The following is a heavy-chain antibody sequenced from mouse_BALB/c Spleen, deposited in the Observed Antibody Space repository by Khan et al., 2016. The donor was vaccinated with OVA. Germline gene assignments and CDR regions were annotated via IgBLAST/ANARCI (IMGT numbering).Heavy chain of an antibody. V-gene: IGHV9-3-1*01. J-gene: IGHJ4*01. CDR2: INTYTGEP. Sequence: QIQLAQSGPELKKPGETVKISCKASGYTFTNYGMNWVKQAPGKGLKWMGFINTYTGEPTYADDFKGRFAFSLETSASTAYLQINNLKNEDTSTYFCARVGYSETMDYWGQGTSVTVSS. CDR1: GYTFTNYG. CDR3: ARVGYSETMDY. D-gene: IGHD2-14*01.